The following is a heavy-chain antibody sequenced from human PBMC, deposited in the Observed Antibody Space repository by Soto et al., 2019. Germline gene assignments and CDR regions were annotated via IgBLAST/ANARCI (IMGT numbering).Heavy chain of an antibody. D-gene: IGHD2-2*01. CDR2: INHSGST. CDR3: ARDNWDCSSTSCPKLGYYFDY. CDR1: GGSFSGYY. J-gene: IGHJ4*02. V-gene: IGHV4-34*01. Sequence: SETLSLTCAVYGGSFSGYYWSWIRQPPGKGLEWIGEINHSGSTNYNPSLKSRVTISVDTSKNQFSLKLSSVTAADTAVYYCARDNWDCSSTSCPKLGYYFDYWGQGTLVTVSS.